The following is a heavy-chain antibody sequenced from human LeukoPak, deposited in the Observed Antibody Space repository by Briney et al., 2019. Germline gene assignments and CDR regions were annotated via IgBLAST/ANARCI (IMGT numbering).Heavy chain of an antibody. Sequence: PGGSLRLSCAASGFTFSSYAMSWVRQAPGKGLEWVSAISGSGGSTYYADSVKGRFTISRDNSKNTLYLQMNSLRAEDTAVYYCAKGLSDSSAFTYYFDYWGQGTLVTVSS. CDR1: GFTFSSYA. J-gene: IGHJ4*02. CDR3: AKGLSDSSAFTYYFDY. D-gene: IGHD6-19*01. CDR2: ISGSGGST. V-gene: IGHV3-23*01.